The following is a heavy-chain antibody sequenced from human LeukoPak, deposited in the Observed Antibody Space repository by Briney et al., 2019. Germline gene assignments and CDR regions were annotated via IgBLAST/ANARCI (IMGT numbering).Heavy chain of an antibody. CDR2: IYHSGST. J-gene: IGHJ5*02. Sequence: SQTLSLTCTVSGGSISSGGYYWSWIRQPPGKGLEWIGYIYHSGSTYYNLSLKSRVSISVDRSKNQFSLKLSSVTAADTAVYYCARDLGSITGTRGWFDPWGQGTLVTVSS. CDR1: GGSISSGGYY. V-gene: IGHV4-30-2*01. D-gene: IGHD1-20*01. CDR3: ARDLGSITGTRGWFDP.